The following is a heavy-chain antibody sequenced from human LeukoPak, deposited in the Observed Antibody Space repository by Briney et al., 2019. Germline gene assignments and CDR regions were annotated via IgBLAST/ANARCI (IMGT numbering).Heavy chain of an antibody. CDR2: ISAYNGNT. D-gene: IGHD3-3*01. V-gene: IGHV1-18*01. J-gene: IGHJ4*02. Sequence: ASVKVSCKASGYTFTSYGISWVRQAPGQGLEWMGWISAYNGNTNYAQKLQGRVTMTTDTSTSTAYMELRSLRSDDTAVYYCAREFRTYYDFWSGYHIFDYWGQGTLVTVSP. CDR1: GYTFTSYG. CDR3: AREFRTYYDFWSGYHIFDY.